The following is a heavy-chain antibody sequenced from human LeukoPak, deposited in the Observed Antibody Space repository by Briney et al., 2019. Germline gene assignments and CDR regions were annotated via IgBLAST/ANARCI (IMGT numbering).Heavy chain of an antibody. CDR3: ARVPWGVITSQRHYYYYGMDV. J-gene: IGHJ6*02. V-gene: IGHV4-59*01. Sequence: SETLSLTCTVSGGSISSYYWSWIRQPPGKGLEWIGYIYYSGSTNYNPSLKSRVTISVDTSKNQFSRKLSSVTAADTAVYYCARVPWGVITSQRHYYYYGMDVWGQGTTVTVSS. D-gene: IGHD3-10*01. CDR2: IYYSGST. CDR1: GGSISSYY.